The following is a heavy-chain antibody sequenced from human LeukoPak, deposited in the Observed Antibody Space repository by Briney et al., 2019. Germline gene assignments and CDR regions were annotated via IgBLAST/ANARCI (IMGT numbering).Heavy chain of an antibody. D-gene: IGHD3-10*01. Sequence: GGSLRLSCAASGFTFSNYAMSWVRQAPGKGLEWVSFISDSGDSSYFTDSVKGRFTISRDNSKNTLYLQMNSLRAEDTAVYYCAKVGDYYGSGSYYNSWGQGTLVTVSS. V-gene: IGHV3-23*01. CDR2: ISDSGDSS. J-gene: IGHJ4*02. CDR1: GFTFSNYA. CDR3: AKVGDYYGSGSYYNS.